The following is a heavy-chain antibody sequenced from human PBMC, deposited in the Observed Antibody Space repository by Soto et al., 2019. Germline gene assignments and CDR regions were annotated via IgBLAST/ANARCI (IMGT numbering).Heavy chain of an antibody. CDR2: VYYSGST. Sequence: SETLSLTCTVSGGSISSYYWSWIRQPPGKGLEWIGYVYYSGSTNHNPSLKSRATISADTSKNQFSLKLSSVTAADTAVYYCARARGARYFDYWGKGTLVTVSS. J-gene: IGHJ4*02. CDR1: GGSISSYY. D-gene: IGHD2-15*01. CDR3: ARARGARYFDY. V-gene: IGHV4-59*08.